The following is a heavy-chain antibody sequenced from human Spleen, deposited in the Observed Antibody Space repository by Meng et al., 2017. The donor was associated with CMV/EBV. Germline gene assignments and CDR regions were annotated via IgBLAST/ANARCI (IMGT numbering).Heavy chain of an antibody. CDR2: INHSGST. CDR1: GGSFSGYY. CDR3: ARGGYSGSYANDY. D-gene: IGHD1-26*01. V-gene: IGHV4-34*01. J-gene: IGHJ4*02. Sequence: CAVDGGSFSGYYWSWIRQPPGKGLEWIGEINHSGSTNYNPSLKSRVTISVDTSKNQFSLKLSSVTAADTAVYYCARGGYSGSYANDYWGQGTLVTVSS.